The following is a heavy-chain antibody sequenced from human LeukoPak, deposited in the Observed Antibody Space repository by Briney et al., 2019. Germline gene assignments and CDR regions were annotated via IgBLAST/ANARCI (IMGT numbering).Heavy chain of an antibody. Sequence: GGSLRLSCAASGFTFSSYGMHWVRQAPGKGLEWVAVISYDGSNKYYADSVKGRFTISRDNSKNTLYLQMNSLRAEDTVVYYCAMAAFDIWGQGTMVTVSS. CDR3: AMAAFDI. V-gene: IGHV3-30*03. CDR2: ISYDGSNK. J-gene: IGHJ3*02. CDR1: GFTFSSYG.